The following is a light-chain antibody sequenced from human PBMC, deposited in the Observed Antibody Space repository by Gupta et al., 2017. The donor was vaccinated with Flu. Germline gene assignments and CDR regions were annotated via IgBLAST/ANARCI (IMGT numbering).Light chain of an antibody. CDR2: NDS. CDR1: NVGTKS. J-gene: IGLJ2*01. Sequence: SYVLSQAPSVSVAPGQTATIACGGKNVGTKSVHWYRQKSGQAPLLIVYNDSDRPSGIPERISGSNSGDTATRTIRRAEAGDEADYYCQVWDGDSEHVVFGGGTKLAVL. V-gene: IGLV3-21*02. CDR3: QVWDGDSEHVV.